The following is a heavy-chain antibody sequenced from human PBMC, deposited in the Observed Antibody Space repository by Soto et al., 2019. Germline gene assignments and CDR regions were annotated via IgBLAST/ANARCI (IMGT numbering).Heavy chain of an antibody. Sequence: QVQLVQSGPEVKRPGASVKVSCKASGYTFTNYAMHWVRQAPGQRLEWMGWINAGNDNTKYSQKFQGRLTITRATSASTAYMELSSPSSEDTAVYYCAEGATGYDYWVQGTLVTVSS. D-gene: IGHD1-1*01. CDR1: GYTFTNYA. CDR2: INAGNDNT. V-gene: IGHV1-3*01. CDR3: AEGATGYDY. J-gene: IGHJ4*02.